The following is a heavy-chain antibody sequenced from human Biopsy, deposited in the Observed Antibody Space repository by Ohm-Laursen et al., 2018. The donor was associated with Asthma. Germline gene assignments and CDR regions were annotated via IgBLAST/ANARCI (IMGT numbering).Heavy chain of an antibody. CDR3: ARGLLGMDV. D-gene: IGHD2-15*01. CDR1: GYIFTSHA. J-gene: IGHJ6*02. Sequence: ASVKVPCKASGYIFTSHAMNWVRQAPGQGLEWMGRINTNTGNPTYAQGFTGRFVFSLDTSVSTAYLQISSLKADDTAVYYCARGLLGMDVWGQGTTVTVSS. CDR2: INTNTGNP. V-gene: IGHV7-4-1*02.